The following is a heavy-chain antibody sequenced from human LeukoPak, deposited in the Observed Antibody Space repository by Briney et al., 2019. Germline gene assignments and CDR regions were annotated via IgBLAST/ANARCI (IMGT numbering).Heavy chain of an antibody. D-gene: IGHD7-27*01. CDR3: ARWRDWGSSHFDY. V-gene: IGHV4-39*07. CDR2: MYYSGTT. Sequence: RSSETLSLTCTVSGGSISSRSYDWGWLRQPPGKGLEWIVSMYYSGTTYYNPALKSRDTISIDTSKNQFSLKLSSVTAAATAVYYCARWRDWGSSHFDYWGQGTLVTVSS. J-gene: IGHJ4*02. CDR1: GGSISSRSYD.